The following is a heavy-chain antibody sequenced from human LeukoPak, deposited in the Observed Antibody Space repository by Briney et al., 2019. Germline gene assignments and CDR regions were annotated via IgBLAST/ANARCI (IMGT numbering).Heavy chain of an antibody. D-gene: IGHD3-22*01. J-gene: IGHJ4*02. CDR1: GVSISSTSYY. V-gene: IGHV4-39*01. CDR2: IYYSGST. Sequence: PSETLSLTCTVSGVSISSTSYYWGWIRQPPGKGLEWIASIYYSGSTYYNPSLKSRVTISVDTSKKQFSLKLSSVTAADTAVYYCARQSAGGGDSSGYAPLDYWGQGTLVTGST. CDR3: ARQSAGGGDSSGYAPLDY.